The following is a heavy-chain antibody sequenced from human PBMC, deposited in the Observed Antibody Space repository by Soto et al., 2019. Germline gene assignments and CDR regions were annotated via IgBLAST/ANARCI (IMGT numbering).Heavy chain of an antibody. CDR3: ARDSTERSPPL. CDR2: INPGNGNT. D-gene: IGHD1-1*01. Sequence: GASVKVSCKASGYTFTSYGMNWVRQAPGRGLEWMGWINPGNGNTKYSQKFQGRVTITADESTSTAYMELSSLRSEDTAVYYCARDSTERSPPLWGQGTLVTVSS. CDR1: GYTFTSYG. J-gene: IGHJ4*02. V-gene: IGHV1-3*01.